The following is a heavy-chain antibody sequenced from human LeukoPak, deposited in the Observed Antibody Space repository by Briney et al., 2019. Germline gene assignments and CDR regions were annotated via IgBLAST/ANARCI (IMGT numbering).Heavy chain of an antibody. J-gene: IGHJ4*02. CDR2: TYYRSKWYN. CDR1: GDSVSSNSAA. D-gene: IGHD3-22*01. CDR3: ARGLVAYYYDSSGYPYDY. Sequence: SQTLSLTCAISGDSVSSNSAAWNWIRQSPSRGLEWLGRTYYRSKWYNDYAVSVKSRITINPDTSKNQFSLQLNAVTPEDTAVYYCARGLVAYYYDSSGYPYDYWGQGTLVTVSS. V-gene: IGHV6-1*01.